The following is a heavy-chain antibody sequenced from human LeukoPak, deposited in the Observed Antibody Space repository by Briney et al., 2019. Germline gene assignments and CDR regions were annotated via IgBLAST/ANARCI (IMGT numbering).Heavy chain of an antibody. J-gene: IGHJ4*02. D-gene: IGHD2-2*01. CDR3: AKDRGFIVVVPAP. Sequence: GSLRLSCAASGFIFSNYYLNWVRQAPGKGLEWVSCIHGSASYNYYADSVKGRFTVSRDSAKNSLYLEMNSLRAEDTAVYYCAKDRGFIVVVPAPWGQGTLVTVSS. CDR2: IHGSASYN. V-gene: IGHV3-21*06. CDR1: GFIFSNYY.